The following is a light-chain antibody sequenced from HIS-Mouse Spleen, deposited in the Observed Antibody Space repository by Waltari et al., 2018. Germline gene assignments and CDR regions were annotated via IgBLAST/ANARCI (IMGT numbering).Light chain of an antibody. Sequence: QSALTQPRSVSGSPGQSVTISCTGTSSDVGGYNYVSWYQQHPGKAPKLMIYDVSKRPQGVPDRCSGSKSGNTASLTISGLQAEDEADYYCCSYAGSYTWVFGGGTKLTVL. CDR3: CSYAGSYTWV. CDR1: SSDVGGYNY. J-gene: IGLJ3*02. V-gene: IGLV2-11*01. CDR2: DVS.